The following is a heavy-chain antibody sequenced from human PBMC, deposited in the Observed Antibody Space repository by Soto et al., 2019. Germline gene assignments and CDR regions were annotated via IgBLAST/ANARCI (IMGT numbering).Heavy chain of an antibody. CDR1: GYTFTSYG. D-gene: IGHD2-15*01. J-gene: IGHJ5*02. Sequence: ASVKVSCKASGYTFTSYGITWVRQAPGQGLEWMGWISAYNGNTNYAQKLQGRVTMTTDTSTSTAYMELRSLRSDDTALYYCARDMLHCSGGSCYRRGNWFDPWGQGTLVTVSS. V-gene: IGHV1-18*01. CDR2: ISAYNGNT. CDR3: ARDMLHCSGGSCYRRGNWFDP.